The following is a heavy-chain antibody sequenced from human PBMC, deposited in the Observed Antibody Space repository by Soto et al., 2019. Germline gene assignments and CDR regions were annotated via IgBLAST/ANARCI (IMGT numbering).Heavy chain of an antibody. CDR3: ARGYLVVAATGCWFDP. CDR2: IYYSGST. D-gene: IGHD2-15*01. V-gene: IGHV4-31*03. CDR1: GGSISSGGYY. Sequence: QVQLQESGPGLVKPSQTLSLTCTVSGGSISSGGYYWSWIRQHPGKGLEWIGYIYYSGSTYYKPSLKSRVTISVDTSKNQFSLKLSSVTAADTAVYYCARGYLVVAATGCWFDPWGQGTLVTVSS. J-gene: IGHJ5*02.